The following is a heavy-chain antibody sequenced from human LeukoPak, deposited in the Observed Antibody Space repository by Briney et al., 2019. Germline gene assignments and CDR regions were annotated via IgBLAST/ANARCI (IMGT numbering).Heavy chain of an antibody. CDR1: GFTFDDYA. V-gene: IGHV3-9*01. Sequence: PGRSLRLSCAASGFTFDDYAMHRVRQAPGKGLEWVSGISWNSGSIGYADSVKGRFTISRDYAKNSLYLQMNSLRAEDTALYYCAKERTMVRGVYDAFDIWGQGTMVTVSS. J-gene: IGHJ3*02. D-gene: IGHD3-10*01. CDR3: AKERTMVRGVYDAFDI. CDR2: ISWNSGSI.